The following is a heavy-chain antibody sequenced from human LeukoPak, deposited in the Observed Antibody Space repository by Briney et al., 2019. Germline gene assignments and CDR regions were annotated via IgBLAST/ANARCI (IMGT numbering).Heavy chain of an antibody. CDR3: ARSGGYCSGGSCYSEYYFDY. J-gene: IGHJ4*02. CDR2: ISAYNGNT. Sequence: ASVKVSCKASGYTFTSYGISWVRQAPGQGLEWMGWISAYNGNTNCAQKLQGRVTMTKDTSTSTAYMELRSLRSDDTAVYYCARSGGYCSGGSCYSEYYFDYWGQGTLVTVSS. D-gene: IGHD2-15*01. V-gene: IGHV1-18*01. CDR1: GYTFTSYG.